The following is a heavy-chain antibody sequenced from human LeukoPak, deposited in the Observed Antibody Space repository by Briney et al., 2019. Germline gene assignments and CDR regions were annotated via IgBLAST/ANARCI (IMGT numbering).Heavy chain of an antibody. CDR1: GYSISSGYY. CDR2: IYHSGST. J-gene: IGHJ4*02. Sequence: SETLSLTCTVSGYSISSGYYWGWIRQPPGKGLEWIGSIYHSGSTYYNPSLKSRVTISVDTSKNQFSLKLSSVTAADTAVYCCARVTVGDFDYWGQGTLVTVSS. D-gene: IGHD1-26*01. V-gene: IGHV4-38-2*02. CDR3: ARVTVGDFDY.